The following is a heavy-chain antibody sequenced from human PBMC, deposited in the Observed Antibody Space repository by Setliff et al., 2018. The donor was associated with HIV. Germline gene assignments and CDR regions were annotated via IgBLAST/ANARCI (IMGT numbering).Heavy chain of an antibody. J-gene: IGHJ4*02. CDR3: ARAKQWLAELDY. V-gene: IGHV4-4*02. CDR1: GGSISSSNW. CDR2: IYHSGST. D-gene: IGHD6-19*01. Sequence: LSLTCAVSGGSISSSNWWSWVRQPPGKGLEWIGEIYHSGSTNHNPSLKSRVTISVDKSKNQFSLKLSSVTAADTAVYYCARAKQWLAELDYWGQGTLVTVSS.